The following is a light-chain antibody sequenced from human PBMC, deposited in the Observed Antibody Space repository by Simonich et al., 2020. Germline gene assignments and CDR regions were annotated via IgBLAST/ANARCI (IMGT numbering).Light chain of an antibody. CDR2: LNSDGSH. V-gene: IGLV4-69*01. Sequence: QLVLTQSPSASASLGASVKLTCTLSSGPSSYAIAWHQQLPEKGPRYLMKLNSDGSHSKGDGIPDRFSGSSSGAERYLTISSLQSEDEADYYCQTWGTGIVVFGGGTKLTVL. CDR3: QTWGTGIVV. CDR1: SGPSSYA. J-gene: IGLJ2*01.